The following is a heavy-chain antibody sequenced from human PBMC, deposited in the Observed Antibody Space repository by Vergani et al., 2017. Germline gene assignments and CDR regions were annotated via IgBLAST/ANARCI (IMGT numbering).Heavy chain of an antibody. J-gene: IGHJ4*02. Sequence: EVQLVESGGGLVKPGGSLRLSCAASGFTFSSYEMNWVRQAPGKGLEWVSYISSSGSTIYYADSVKGRFTISRDNAKNSLYLQMNSLRAEDTAVYYCAGGGIAAAVSQFDYWGQGTLVTVSS. CDR3: AGGGIAAAVSQFDY. V-gene: IGHV3-48*03. D-gene: IGHD6-13*01. CDR2: ISSSGSTI. CDR1: GFTFSSYE.